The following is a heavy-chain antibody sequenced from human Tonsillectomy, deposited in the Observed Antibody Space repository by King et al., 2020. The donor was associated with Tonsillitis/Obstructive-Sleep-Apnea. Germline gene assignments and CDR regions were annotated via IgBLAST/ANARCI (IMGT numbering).Heavy chain of an antibody. CDR3: ARHDHYDSSGYYF. V-gene: IGHV4-39*01. J-gene: IGHJ4*02. D-gene: IGHD3-22*01. Sequence: QLQESGPGLVKPSEALSLTCTVSGGSISSSSYYWGWIRQPPGKGLEWIGSIYYSGSTYYNPSLKSRVTISVDTSKNQFSLKLSSVTAADTAVYYCARHDHYDSSGYYFWGQGTLVTVSS. CDR2: IYYSGST. CDR1: GGSISSSSYY.